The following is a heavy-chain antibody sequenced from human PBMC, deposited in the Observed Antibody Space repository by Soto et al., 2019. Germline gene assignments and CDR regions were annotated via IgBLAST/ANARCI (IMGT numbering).Heavy chain of an antibody. CDR1: GGSVSSGSYY. Sequence: SDTLSLTCTVSGGSVSSGSYYWSWIRQPPGKGLEWIGYIYYSGSTNYNPTLKSQVTISVDTSKNQFSLKLSSVTAADTAVYYCARVPYHYDSSGYYYSYYGMDIWGQGTTVTVSS. CDR3: ARVPYHYDSSGYYYSYYGMDI. V-gene: IGHV4-61*01. D-gene: IGHD3-22*01. CDR2: IYYSGST. J-gene: IGHJ6*02.